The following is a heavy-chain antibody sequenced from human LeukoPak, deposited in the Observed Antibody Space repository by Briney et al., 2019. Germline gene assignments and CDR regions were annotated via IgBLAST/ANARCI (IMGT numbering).Heavy chain of an antibody. V-gene: IGHV3-23*01. Sequence: GGSLRLSCAASGFTFSSYAMSWVRQAPGKGLEWVSAISGSGGSTYYADSVKGRFTISIDNSKNTLYLQMNSLRAEDTAVYYCAKDPNIALYYDILTGPLSYGMDVWGQGTTVTVSS. CDR1: GFTFSSYA. D-gene: IGHD3-9*01. CDR3: AKDPNIALYYDILTGPLSYGMDV. CDR2: ISGSGGST. J-gene: IGHJ6*02.